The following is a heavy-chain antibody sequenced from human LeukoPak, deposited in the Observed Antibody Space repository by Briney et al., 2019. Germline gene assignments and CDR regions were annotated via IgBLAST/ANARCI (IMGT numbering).Heavy chain of an antibody. D-gene: IGHD6-13*01. CDR1: GYTFTSYA. J-gene: IGHJ6*03. Sequence: ASVKVSCKASGYTFTSYAMNWVRQAPGQGLEWMGWINTNTGNPTYAQGFTGRFVFSLDTSVSTAYLQISSLKAEDTAVYYCARVDRLAGPSDYYYYMDVWGKGTTVTASS. CDR2: INTNTGNP. CDR3: ARVDRLAGPSDYYYYMDV. V-gene: IGHV7-4-1*02.